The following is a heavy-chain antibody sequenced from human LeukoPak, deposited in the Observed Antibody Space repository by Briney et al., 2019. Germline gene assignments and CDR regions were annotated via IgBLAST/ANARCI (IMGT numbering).Heavy chain of an antibody. V-gene: IGHV3-30*02. J-gene: IGHJ4*02. CDR1: GFTFSSYG. CDR2: IRYDGSNK. D-gene: IGHD6-13*01. Sequence: PGGSLRLSCAASGFTFSSYGMHWVRQAPGKGLEWVAFIRYDGSNKYYADSVKGRFTISRDNSKNTLYLQMNSLRAEDTAVYYCAKDRGIRIAAAGTDYWGQGTLVTVSS. CDR3: AKDRGIRIAAAGTDY.